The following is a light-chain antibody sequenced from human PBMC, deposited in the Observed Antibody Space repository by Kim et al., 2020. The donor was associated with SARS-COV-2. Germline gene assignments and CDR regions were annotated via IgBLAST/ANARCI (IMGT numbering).Light chain of an antibody. CDR2: DAS. J-gene: IGKJ2*01. CDR1: QYIDNW. Sequence: SLSPGERATRSCRAGQYIDNWLAWYQQKPGQVPRLLIYDASNRATGIPARFSGSGSGTDFTLTISSLEPEDFAVYYCQHRRTWPLTFGQGTKLEI. CDR3: QHRRTWPLT. V-gene: IGKV3-11*01.